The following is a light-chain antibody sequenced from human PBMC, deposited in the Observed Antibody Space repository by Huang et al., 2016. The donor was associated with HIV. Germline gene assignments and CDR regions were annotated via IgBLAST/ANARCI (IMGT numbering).Light chain of an antibody. Sequence: DIQMTQSPSAMSASVGEKVTITCRASQAISNYLFWFQQKPGRAPKGLIYAASSLQSGVPSRFSGSGYGTKFTLTISSLQPEDFATYYCLQHHAYPRTFGPGTKVEVK. CDR2: AAS. CDR3: LQHHAYPRT. CDR1: QAISNY. J-gene: IGKJ1*01. V-gene: IGKV1-17*03.